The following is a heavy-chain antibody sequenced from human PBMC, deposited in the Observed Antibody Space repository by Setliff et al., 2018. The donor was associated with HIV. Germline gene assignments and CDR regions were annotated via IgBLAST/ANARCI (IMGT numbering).Heavy chain of an antibody. Sequence: PSETLSLTCSVSADSITNTLYSWGWIRQPPGKGLECIGTIYYTGSASYNPSLKSRLTISVDTSKNQFYLKLSSVTAADTAMFYCARTTYSGSYFNDSWGQGTLVTVSS. CDR3: ARTTYSGSYFNDS. D-gene: IGHD1-26*01. CDR2: IYYTGSA. CDR1: ADSITNTLYS. V-gene: IGHV4-39*01. J-gene: IGHJ5*01.